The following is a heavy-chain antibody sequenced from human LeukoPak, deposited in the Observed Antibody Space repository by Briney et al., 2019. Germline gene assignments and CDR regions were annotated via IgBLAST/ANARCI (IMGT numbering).Heavy chain of an antibody. CDR2: MNPNSGNT. V-gene: IGHV1-8*01. Sequence: ASVKVSCKASGYTFTSYDINWVRQATGQGLEWMGWMNPNSGNTGYAQKSQGRVTMTRNTSISTAYMELSSLRSEDTAVYYCARRYYYGSGSYYSWFDPWGQGTLVTVSS. J-gene: IGHJ5*02. CDR3: ARRYYYGSGSYYSWFDP. D-gene: IGHD3-10*01. CDR1: GYTFTSYD.